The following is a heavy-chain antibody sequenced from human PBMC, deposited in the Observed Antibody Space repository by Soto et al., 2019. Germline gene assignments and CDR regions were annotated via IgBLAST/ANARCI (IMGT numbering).Heavy chain of an antibody. Sequence: SETLSLTCTVSGGSISSYYWSWIRQPPGKGLEWIGYIYYSGSTNYNPSLKSRVTISVDTSKNQFSLKLSSVTAADTAVYYCARTGMITMVRGVKDWFDPWGQGTLVTVSS. V-gene: IGHV4-59*01. CDR1: GGSISSYY. CDR3: ARTGMITMVRGVKDWFDP. J-gene: IGHJ5*02. D-gene: IGHD3-10*01. CDR2: IYYSGST.